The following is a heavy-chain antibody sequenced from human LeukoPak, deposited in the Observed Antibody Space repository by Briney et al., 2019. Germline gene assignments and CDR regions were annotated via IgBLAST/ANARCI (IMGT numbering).Heavy chain of an antibody. Sequence: GGSLRLSCAASGFTFSDYYMSWIRQAPGKGLEWVSYISGSGSTIYYADSVKGRFTISRDNAKNSLYLQMNSLRAEDTAVYYCARDYDSSGYYYLDYWGQGTLVTVSS. V-gene: IGHV3-11*04. CDR2: ISGSGSTI. D-gene: IGHD3-22*01. J-gene: IGHJ4*02. CDR1: GFTFSDYY. CDR3: ARDYDSSGYYYLDY.